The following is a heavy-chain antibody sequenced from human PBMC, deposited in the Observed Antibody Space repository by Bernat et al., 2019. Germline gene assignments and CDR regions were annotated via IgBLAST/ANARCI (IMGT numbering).Heavy chain of an antibody. CDR1: GFTFSSYS. D-gene: IGHD1-7*01. CDR3: ARANWNYDVDY. Sequence: EVQLVESGGGLVKPGGSLRLSCAASGFTFSSYSMNWVRQAPGKGLEWVSSISSSSSYIYYADSVKGRFTISRDNAKNSLYLHMNSLRAEDTAVYYCARANWNYDVDYWGQGTLVTVSS. CDR2: ISSSSSYI. V-gene: IGHV3-21*01. J-gene: IGHJ4*02.